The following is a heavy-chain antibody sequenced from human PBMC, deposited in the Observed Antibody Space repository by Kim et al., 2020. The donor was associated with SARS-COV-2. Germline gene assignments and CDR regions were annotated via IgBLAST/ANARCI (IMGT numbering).Heavy chain of an antibody. Sequence: GSLRLSCGASGFIFSSYWMSWVRQAPGKGLEWVANIKQDGSEKYYVDSVKGRFTISRDNTKNSLYLQVSSLRADDTAVYYCARRGGLYGMDVWGQGTTVTVSS. CDR2: IKQDGSEK. V-gene: IGHV3-7*01. D-gene: IGHD2-15*01. CDR1: GFIFSSYW. J-gene: IGHJ6*02. CDR3: ARRGGLYGMDV.